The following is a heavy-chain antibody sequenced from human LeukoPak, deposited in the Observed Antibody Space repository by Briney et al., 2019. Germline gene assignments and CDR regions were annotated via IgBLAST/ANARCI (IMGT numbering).Heavy chain of an antibody. CDR2: IKHDGSEK. J-gene: IGHJ4*02. CDR1: GFTFSGYW. D-gene: IGHD5-18*01. Sequence: GGSLRLSCAASGFTFSGYWMSWVRPAPGKGLEWVANIKHDGSEKYYEDSVKGRLTISRDNAKNSLYFQMNSLRAEDTAVYYCARDVSGHTYGSYDYWGQGPLVTVSS. V-gene: IGHV3-7*04. CDR3: ARDVSGHTYGSYDY.